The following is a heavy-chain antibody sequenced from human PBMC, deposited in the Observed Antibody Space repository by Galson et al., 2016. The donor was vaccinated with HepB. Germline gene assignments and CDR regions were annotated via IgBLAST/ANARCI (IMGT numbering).Heavy chain of an antibody. D-gene: IGHD6-13*01. V-gene: IGHV4-34*01. CDR2: INHSGAT. CDR3: VRAGRQQLMRGFFDF. CDR1: RASITDDY. Sequence: ETLSLTCAVSRASITDDYWGWIRQSPGKGLEWIGEINHSGATNYNPSLKSRVSLAVDTPKNHLSLRLSSLTAADTAVYYCVRAGRQQLMRGFFDFWGQGGRVTVSS. J-gene: IGHJ5*01.